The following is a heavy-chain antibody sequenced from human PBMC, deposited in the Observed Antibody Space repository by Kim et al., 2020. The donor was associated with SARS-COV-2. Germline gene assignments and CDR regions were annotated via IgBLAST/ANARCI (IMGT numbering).Heavy chain of an antibody. Sequence: SETLSLTCAVSGGSISSSNCWSWVRQPPGKGLEWIGEIYHSGSTNYNPSLKSRVTISVDKSKNQFSLKLSSLTAADTVVHNCARHPEHSSSWPYYSSYG. CDR3: ARHPEHSSSWPYYSSYG. CDR2: IYHSGST. V-gene: IGHV4-4*02. J-gene: IGHJ6*01. CDR1: GGSISSSNC. D-gene: IGHD6-13*01.